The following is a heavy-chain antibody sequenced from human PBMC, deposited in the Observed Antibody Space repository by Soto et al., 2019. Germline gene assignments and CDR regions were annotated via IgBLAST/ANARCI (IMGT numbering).Heavy chain of an antibody. CDR3: TTVGQTGTVYYYYMDV. CDR2: IKSKTDAGTT. J-gene: IGHJ6*03. V-gene: IGHV3-15*01. CDR1: GFTFSNAW. Sequence: EVQLVESGGGLVKPGGSLRLSCAASGFTFSNAWMSWVRQAPGKGLEWVGRIKSKTDAGTTDYAAPVKGRITISKDYYKNPLDLQMNSLKTQDTAVYYCTTVGQTGTVYYYYMDVWGKGTTVTLSS. D-gene: IGHD1-1*01.